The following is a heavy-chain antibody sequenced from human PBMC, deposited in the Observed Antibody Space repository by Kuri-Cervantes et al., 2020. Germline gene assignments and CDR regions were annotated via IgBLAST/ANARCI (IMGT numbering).Heavy chain of an antibody. CDR1: GGSISSSGYY. D-gene: IGHD3-10*01. Sequence: SETLSLTCTVSGGSISSSGYYWGWIRQAPGGGLEWIGTTYYSGRTYYNPSLKSRVTISVDTSKNQFSLKVSSVTAADTAVYYCTKGSSSGTAHYYYGMDVWGQGTTVTVSS. CDR2: TYYSGRT. V-gene: IGHV4-39*07. CDR3: TKGSSSGTAHYYYGMDV. J-gene: IGHJ6*02.